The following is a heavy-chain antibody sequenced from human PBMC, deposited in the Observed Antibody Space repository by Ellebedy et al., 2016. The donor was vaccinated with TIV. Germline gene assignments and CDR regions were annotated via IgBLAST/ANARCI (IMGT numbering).Heavy chain of an antibody. V-gene: IGHV4-31*03. Sequence: MPSETLSLTCTVSSGSISSGDYYWSWILQHPGKGLEWIGYIYDSGSAYYNPSLKSRVTISLDTSKNQFSLKLSSVTAADTAVYYCARGMKDSSGYFYWYFDLWGRGTLVTVSS. CDR1: SGSISSGDYY. D-gene: IGHD3-22*01. CDR2: IYDSGSA. CDR3: ARGMKDSSGYFYWYFDL. J-gene: IGHJ2*01.